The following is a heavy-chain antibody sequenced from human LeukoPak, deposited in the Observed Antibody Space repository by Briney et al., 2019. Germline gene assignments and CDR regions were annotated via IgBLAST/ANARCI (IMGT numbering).Heavy chain of an antibody. D-gene: IGHD1-1*01. CDR2: INRNGGNT. V-gene: IGHV3-20*04. CDR1: GFTFDDYG. CDR3: ARDHGAIALTNYLDY. Sequence: GGSLRLSCAASGFTFDDYGMSWVRQAPGKGLEWVSDINRNGGNTAYADSVKGRFTISRDNAKNSLYLQMNSLRAEDTALYYCARDHGAIALTNYLDYWGQGTLVTVSS. J-gene: IGHJ4*02.